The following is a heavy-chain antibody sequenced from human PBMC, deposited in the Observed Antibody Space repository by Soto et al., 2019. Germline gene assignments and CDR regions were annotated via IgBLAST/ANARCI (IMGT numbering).Heavy chain of an antibody. V-gene: IGHV3-30*04. CDR2: ISYDGRNK. D-gene: IGHD3-22*01. Sequence: GGSLRLSCAASGFIFSTYAMHWVRQAPGKGLEWVNFISYDGRNKYYADSVKERFTISRDNSKNTLYLLMNSLRTEDTAVYYCAREYDSSGYGYDAFDIWGQGTMVTVSS. J-gene: IGHJ3*02. CDR1: GFIFSTYA. CDR3: AREYDSSGYGYDAFDI.